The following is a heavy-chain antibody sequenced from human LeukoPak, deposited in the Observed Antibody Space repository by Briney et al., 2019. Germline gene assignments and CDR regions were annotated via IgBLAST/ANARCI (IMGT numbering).Heavy chain of an antibody. V-gene: IGHV3-23*01. CDR2: ISGSGGST. CDR1: EFTFTSYA. CDR3: AKDNNIAVAVTYDY. Sequence: GGSLRLSCAASEFTFTSYAMSWVRQAPGKGLEWVSAISGSGGSTYYADSVKGRFTTSRDNSKNTLYLQMNSLRAEDTAVYYCAKDNNIAVAVTYDYWGRGTLVTVSS. J-gene: IGHJ4*02. D-gene: IGHD6-19*01.